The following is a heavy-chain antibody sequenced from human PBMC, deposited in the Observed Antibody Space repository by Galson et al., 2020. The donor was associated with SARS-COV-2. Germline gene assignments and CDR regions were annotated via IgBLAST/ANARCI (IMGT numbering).Heavy chain of an antibody. CDR3: ARQGGISVTIHDPSFDI. D-gene: IGHD6-19*01. CDR2: IDPSDSYT. Sequence: KVSCKVSGYRFSTHWITWVRQMPGQGLEWMGRIDPSDSYTIYSPSFQGRVTFSVDKSINTAYLQWKSLESSDTAMYYCARQGGISVTIHDPSFDIWGQGTLVTVSS. CDR1: GYRFSTHW. V-gene: IGHV5-10-1*01. J-gene: IGHJ3*02.